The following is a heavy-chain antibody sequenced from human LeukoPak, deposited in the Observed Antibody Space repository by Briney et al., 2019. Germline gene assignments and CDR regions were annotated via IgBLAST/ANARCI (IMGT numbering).Heavy chain of an antibody. D-gene: IGHD5-24*01. Sequence: SETLSLTCAAYGGSFSGYYWSWIRQPPGKGLEWIGEINHSGSTNYNPSLKSRVTISVDTSKNQFSLKLSSVTAADTAVYYCARSGDGYNYGDYWGQGTLVTVSS. CDR1: GGSFSGYY. CDR3: ARSGDGYNYGDY. V-gene: IGHV4-34*01. J-gene: IGHJ4*02. CDR2: INHSGST.